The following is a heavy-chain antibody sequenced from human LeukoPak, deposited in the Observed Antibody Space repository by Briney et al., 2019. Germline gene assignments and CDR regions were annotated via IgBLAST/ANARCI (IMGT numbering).Heavy chain of an antibody. V-gene: IGHV5-51*01. CDR3: ARLGGYDNYYYYGMDV. D-gene: IGHD5-12*01. Sequence: GESLKISCKGSGYSFSGYWIAWVRQIPGKGLEWMGIIYPGDSDTRYSPSFQGQVFISAEKSISTAYLQWSSLKASDSAMYYCARLGGYDNYYYYGMDVWGKGTTVTVSS. CDR2: IYPGDSDT. CDR1: GYSFSGYW. J-gene: IGHJ6*04.